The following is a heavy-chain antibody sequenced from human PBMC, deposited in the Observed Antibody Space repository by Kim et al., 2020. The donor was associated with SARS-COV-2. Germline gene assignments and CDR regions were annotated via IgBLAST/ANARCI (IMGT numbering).Heavy chain of an antibody. CDR2: MNPNSGNT. V-gene: IGHV1-8*01. CDR1: GYTFTSYD. J-gene: IGHJ6*02. D-gene: IGHD6-13*01. CDR3: ARGRWRRNYYGMDV. Sequence: ASVKVSCKASGYTFTSYDINWVRQATGQGLEWMGWMNPNSGNTGYAQKFQGRVTMTRNTSISTAYMELSSLRSEDTAVYYCARGRWRRNYYGMDVWGQGTTVTVSS.